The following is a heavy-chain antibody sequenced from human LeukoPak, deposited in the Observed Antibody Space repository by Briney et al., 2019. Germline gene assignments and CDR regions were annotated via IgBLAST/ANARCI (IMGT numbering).Heavy chain of an antibody. Sequence: GGSLRLSCAASGFTFSSYAMSWVRQAPGKGLEWVSAISGSGGSTYYADSVKGRFTISRDNSKNTLYPQMNSLRAEDTAVYYCAKDHSSGWFQHWGQGTLVTVSS. CDR2: ISGSGGST. CDR3: AKDHSSGWFQH. CDR1: GFTFSSYA. D-gene: IGHD6-19*01. J-gene: IGHJ1*01. V-gene: IGHV3-23*01.